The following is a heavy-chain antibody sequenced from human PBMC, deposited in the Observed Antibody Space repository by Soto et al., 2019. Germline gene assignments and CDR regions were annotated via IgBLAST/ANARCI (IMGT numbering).Heavy chain of an antibody. J-gene: IGHJ4*02. Sequence: QVQLVQSGAEVKKPGSSVKVSCKASGGTFSSYTISWVRQAPGQGLEWMGRIIPILGIANYAQKFQGRVTITADKSTSTAYMELSSLRSEDTAAYYCARESSPVAGPDYWGQGTLVTVSS. CDR3: ARESSPVAGPDY. D-gene: IGHD6-19*01. CDR1: GGTFSSYT. CDR2: IIPILGIA. V-gene: IGHV1-69*08.